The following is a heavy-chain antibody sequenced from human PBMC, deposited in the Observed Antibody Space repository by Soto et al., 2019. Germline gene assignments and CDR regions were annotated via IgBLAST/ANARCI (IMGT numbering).Heavy chain of an antibody. CDR1: GITFSSHA. Sequence: VQLVESGGDLVQPGGSLRLSCAASGITFSSHAMNWVCQAPGKGLAWVASIRATGVTYYADSVKGRFIISRDNAKDSLFLQMDSLRVEDTAVYYCLDGYYNWGQGTLVTVSS. D-gene: IGHD4-17*01. V-gene: IGHV3-48*01. J-gene: IGHJ4*02. CDR2: IRATGVT. CDR3: LDGYYN.